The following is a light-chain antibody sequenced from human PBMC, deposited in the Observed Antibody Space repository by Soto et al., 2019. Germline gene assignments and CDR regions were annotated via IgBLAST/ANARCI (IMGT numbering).Light chain of an antibody. CDR2: MAS. Sequence: DIQMTQSPSTLSASIGDRVTITCRSSESVKSWLAWYQQKPGKAPKFLIYMASSLEIGVPSRFSGSGSGTEFTLTISSLQPDDFATYYCQQYNTYPWTFGQGTRV. V-gene: IGKV1-5*03. CDR1: ESVKSW. CDR3: QQYNTYPWT. J-gene: IGKJ1*01.